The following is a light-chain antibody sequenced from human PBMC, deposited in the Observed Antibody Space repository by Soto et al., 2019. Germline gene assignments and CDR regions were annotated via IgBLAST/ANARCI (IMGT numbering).Light chain of an antibody. CDR1: QSVSSNF. CDR2: GAS. V-gene: IGKV3-20*01. Sequence: EIVLTRSPGTLSLSPGERATLSCKASQSVSSNFLAWYQRKPGQAPRLLIYGASYRATDIPYRFSGSGSGTDFTLTITRLEPEAFAVYYCQQYGTSPPTFGQGTKVEI. CDR3: QQYGTSPPT. J-gene: IGKJ1*01.